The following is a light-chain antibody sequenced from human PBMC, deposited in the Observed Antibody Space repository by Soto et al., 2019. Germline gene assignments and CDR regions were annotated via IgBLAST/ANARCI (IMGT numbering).Light chain of an antibody. Sequence: QSVLTQPPSASGSPGQSVTISCTGTSSDVGGYNYVSWYRQHPGKAPKLMTYEVSKRPSGVPDRFSGSKSGNTASLTVSGLQAEDEADYYCSSYAGSNGVIFGGGTKPPS. J-gene: IGLJ2*01. V-gene: IGLV2-8*01. CDR1: SSDVGGYNY. CDR3: SSYAGSNGVI. CDR2: EVS.